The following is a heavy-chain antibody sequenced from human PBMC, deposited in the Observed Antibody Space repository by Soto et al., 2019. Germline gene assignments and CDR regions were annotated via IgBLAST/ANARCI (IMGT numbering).Heavy chain of an antibody. CDR3: ARGGNSGSYYESWLDP. CDR2: ISAYNGNT. V-gene: IGHV1-18*04. J-gene: IGHJ5*02. D-gene: IGHD1-26*01. Sequence: ASVKVSCKASGYTFTSYGISWVRQAPGQGLERMGWISAYNGNTNYAQKLQGRVTMTTDTSTSTAYMELRSLRSDDTAVYYCARGGNSGSYYESWLDPCLRGTLVAVSS. CDR1: GYTFTSYG.